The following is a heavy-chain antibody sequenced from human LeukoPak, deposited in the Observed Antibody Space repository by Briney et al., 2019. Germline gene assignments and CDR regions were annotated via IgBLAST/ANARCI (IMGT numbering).Heavy chain of an antibody. CDR1: GFTFSRYW. CDR3: ADTYGDVEGYFDY. CDR2: IKQDGSEK. D-gene: IGHD4-17*01. V-gene: IGHV3-7*01. J-gene: IGHJ4*02. Sequence: GGSLRLSCAASGFTFSRYWMSWVRQAPGKGLEWVANIKQDGSEKYYVDSVEGRFSISRDNAKNSLYLQMNSLRAEDTAVYYCADTYGDVEGYFDYWGQGTLVTVSS.